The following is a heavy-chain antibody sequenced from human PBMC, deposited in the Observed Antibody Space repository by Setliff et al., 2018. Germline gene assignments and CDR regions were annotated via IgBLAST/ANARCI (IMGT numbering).Heavy chain of an antibody. CDR3: ARRGYDSDDHYTDY. D-gene: IGHD3-22*01. CDR2: IYYSGKT. V-gene: IGHV4-39*01. J-gene: IGHJ4*02. CDR1: GGSISSRDYY. Sequence: SSETLSLTCTVSGGSISSRDYYWGWIRQPPGKGLEWIGTIYYSGKTYYNPSLKSRVTISVDTSKNQFSLKLSSVTAADTAVYYCARRGYDSDDHYTDYWGQGTLVTVSS.